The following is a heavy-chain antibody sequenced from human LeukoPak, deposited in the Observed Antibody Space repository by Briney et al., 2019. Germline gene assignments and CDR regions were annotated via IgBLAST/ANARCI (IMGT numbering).Heavy chain of an antibody. Sequence: ASVKVSCKASGYTFTGYGISWVRQAPGQGLEWMGWISAYNGITNYAQKLQGRVTMTTDTSTSTAYMELRSLRSDDTAVYYCAREYCSGGSCYPIFDYWGQGTLVTVSS. J-gene: IGHJ4*02. V-gene: IGHV1-18*01. CDR1: GYTFTGYG. D-gene: IGHD2-15*01. CDR2: ISAYNGIT. CDR3: AREYCSGGSCYPIFDY.